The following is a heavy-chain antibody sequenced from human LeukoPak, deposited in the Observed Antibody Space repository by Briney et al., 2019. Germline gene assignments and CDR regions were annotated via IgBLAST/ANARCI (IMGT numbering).Heavy chain of an antibody. V-gene: IGHV3-33*01. CDR2: LSYDGSNK. CDR1: GFTFSGYG. J-gene: IGHJ4*02. D-gene: IGHD6-19*01. Sequence: TGGSLRLSCAASGFTFSGYGIHWVRQAPGKGLEWVAFLSYDGSNKFYADSVKGRFTIPRDNSENTLHLQMNSLKDEDTAVYYCARGLYKNGWYYFDYWGQGTLVTVSS. CDR3: ARGLYKNGWYYFDY.